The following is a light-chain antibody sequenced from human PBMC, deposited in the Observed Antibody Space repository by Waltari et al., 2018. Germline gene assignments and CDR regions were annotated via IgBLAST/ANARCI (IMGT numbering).Light chain of an antibody. V-gene: IGKV3-15*01. CDR3: QQYNQWPPIT. J-gene: IGKJ3*01. CDR1: QSVGSN. Sequence: EIVMTQSPATLSVSPGERVTLSCRASQSVGSNLAWYQQKPGQTPRPLIYGASTRATGIAARFSGSGSGTEFTLTISSLQSEDFAVYYCQQYNQWPPITFGPGTKVDIK. CDR2: GAS.